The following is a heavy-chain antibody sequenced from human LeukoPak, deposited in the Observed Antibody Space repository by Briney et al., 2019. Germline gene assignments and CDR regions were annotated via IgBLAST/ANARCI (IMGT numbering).Heavy chain of an antibody. J-gene: IGHJ6*03. CDR1: GYTFTSYA. V-gene: IGHV1-18*01. CDR2: ISAYNGNT. CDR3: ARDTAAIASHMDV. Sequence: ASVKVSCKASGYTFTSYAMNWVRQAPGQGLEWMGWISAYNGNTNYAQKLQGRVTMTTDTSTSTAYMELRSLRSDDTAVYYCARDTAAIASHMDVWGKGTTVTVSS. D-gene: IGHD2-2*02.